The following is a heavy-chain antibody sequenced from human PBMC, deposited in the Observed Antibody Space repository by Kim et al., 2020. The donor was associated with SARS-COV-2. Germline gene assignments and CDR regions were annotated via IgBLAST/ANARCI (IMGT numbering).Heavy chain of an antibody. CDR1: GGSISSSSYY. V-gene: IGHV4-39*01. J-gene: IGHJ4*02. CDR2: IYYSGST. CDR3: AIYHSRSSWYGKGY. D-gene: IGHD6-13*01. Sequence: SETLSLTCTVSGGSISSSSYYWGWIRQPPGKGLEWIGSIYYSGSTYYNPSLKSRVTISVDTSKNQFSLKLSSVTAPDTAVYYCAIYHSRSSWYGKGYWGQGTLVTVSS.